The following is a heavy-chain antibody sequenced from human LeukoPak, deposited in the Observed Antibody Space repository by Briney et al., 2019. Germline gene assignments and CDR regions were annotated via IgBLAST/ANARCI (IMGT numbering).Heavy chain of an antibody. D-gene: IGHD6-13*01. CDR3: ARYLAAAGTIIF. Sequence: GGSLRLSCAASGFTFSSYSMNWVRQAPGKGLEWVSSISSSSSYIYYADSVKGRFTISRDNAKNSLYLQMNSLRAEDTAVYYCARYLAAAGTIIFWGQGTLVTVSS. CDR2: ISSSSSYI. J-gene: IGHJ4*02. V-gene: IGHV3-21*01. CDR1: GFTFSSYS.